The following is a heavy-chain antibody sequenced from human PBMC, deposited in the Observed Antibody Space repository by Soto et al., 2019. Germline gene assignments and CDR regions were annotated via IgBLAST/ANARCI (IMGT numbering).Heavy chain of an antibody. Sequence: PSETLSLTCTVSGGSIRSYYWTWIRQTPGRGLEWIGYIYYSGSTYYNPSLKSRVTISVDTSKNQFSLKLSSVTAADTAVYYCARGDIVATEYYYYGMDVWGQGTTVTVSS. J-gene: IGHJ6*02. CDR3: ARGDIVATEYYYYGMDV. CDR2: IYYSGST. V-gene: IGHV4-59*08. D-gene: IGHD5-12*01. CDR1: GGSIRSYY.